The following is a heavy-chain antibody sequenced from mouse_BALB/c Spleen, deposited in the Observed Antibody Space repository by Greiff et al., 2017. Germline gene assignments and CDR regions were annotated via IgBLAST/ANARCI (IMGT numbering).Heavy chain of an antibody. CDR1: GFTIKDTY. J-gene: IGHJ3*01. Sequence: DVQLQESGAELVKPGASVKLSCTASGFTIKDTYMHWVKQRPEQGLEWIGRIDPANGNTKYDPKFQGKATITADTSSNTAYLQLSSLTSEDTAVYYCARWRGAYWGQGTLVTVSA. V-gene: IGHV14-3*02. CDR2: IDPANGNT. CDR3: ARWRGAY.